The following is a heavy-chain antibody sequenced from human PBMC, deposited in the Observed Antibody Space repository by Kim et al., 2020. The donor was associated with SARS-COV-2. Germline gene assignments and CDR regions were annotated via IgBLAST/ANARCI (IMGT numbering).Heavy chain of an antibody. D-gene: IGHD1-26*01. CDR1: GFTFSRYA. J-gene: IGHJ1*01. V-gene: IGHV3-30-3*01. CDR2: ISYDENTK. Sequence: GGSLRLSCAASGFTFSRYAIHWVRQAPGKGLEWVAVISYDENTKYYADSVKGRFTISRDNFKNTLSLQMNSLRTEDKAVYYGAGGGIDGSPYAEYFHHWGQGALVTVSS. CDR3: AGGGIDGSPYAEYFHH.